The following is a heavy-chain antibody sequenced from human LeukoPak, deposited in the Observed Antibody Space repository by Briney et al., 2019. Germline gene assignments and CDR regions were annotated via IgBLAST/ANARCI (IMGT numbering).Heavy chain of an antibody. Sequence: SETLSLTCTVSGASISSNNYWWNWIRQPAGKGLEWIGRVYTGSTNYNPSLKSRVTISVDTSKNQFSLKLSSVTAADTAVYYCARDRGYSYGNYYFDYWGQGTLVTVSS. CDR3: ARDRGYSYGNYYFDY. J-gene: IGHJ4*02. V-gene: IGHV4-61*10. D-gene: IGHD5-18*01. CDR2: VYTGST. CDR1: GASISSNNYW.